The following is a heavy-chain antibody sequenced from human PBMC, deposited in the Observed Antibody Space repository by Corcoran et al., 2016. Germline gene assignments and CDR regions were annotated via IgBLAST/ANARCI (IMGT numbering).Heavy chain of an antibody. CDR1: GGTFSSYA. CDR2: IIPIFGTA. J-gene: IGHJ5*02. V-gene: IGHV1-69*01. CDR3: AREGVVGGNSVANNWFDP. D-gene: IGHD1-26*01. Sequence: QVQLVQSGAEVKKPGSSVKVSCKASGGTFSSYAISWVRQAPGQGLEWMGGIIPIFGTANYAQKFQGRVTITADESTSTAYMELSSLRSEDTAVYYCAREGVVGGNSVANNWFDPWGQGTLVTVSS.